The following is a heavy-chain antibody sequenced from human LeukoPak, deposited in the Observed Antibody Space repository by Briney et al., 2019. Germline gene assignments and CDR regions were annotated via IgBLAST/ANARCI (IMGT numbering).Heavy chain of an antibody. CDR1: GGFISNYY. Sequence: SETLSLTCTVSGGFISNYYWTWIRQPPGKGLEWIGYIYYSGSTNYNPSLKSRVTISVDTSKNQFSLKLSSVTAADTAMYYCARASDRLQPPDYWGQGTLVTVSS. CDR2: IYYSGST. V-gene: IGHV4-59*01. D-gene: IGHD4-11*01. CDR3: ARASDRLQPPDY. J-gene: IGHJ4*02.